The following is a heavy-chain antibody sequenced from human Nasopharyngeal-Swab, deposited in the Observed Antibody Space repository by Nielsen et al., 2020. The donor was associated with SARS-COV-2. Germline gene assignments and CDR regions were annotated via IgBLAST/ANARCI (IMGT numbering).Heavy chain of an antibody. CDR3: ARKRGEQWLSQFDY. CDR2: SSAYNSNT. D-gene: IGHD6-19*01. V-gene: IGHV1-18*01. CDR1: GYTFINYG. J-gene: IGHJ4*02. Sequence: ASVKVSCKASGYTFINYGITWVRQAPGQGLEWMGWSSAYNSNTNYAQKFQGRVTMTTDTSTNPDYMELRSLRSDDTAVYYCARKRGEQWLSQFDYWGQGTLVTVSS.